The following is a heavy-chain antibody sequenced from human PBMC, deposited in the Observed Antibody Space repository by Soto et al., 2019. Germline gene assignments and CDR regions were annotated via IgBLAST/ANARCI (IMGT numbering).Heavy chain of an antibody. Sequence: TLPLTCTVSGGSISRGGYYWSWLRQHPGKCLEWIGYIYYSGSTYYNPSLKSRVTISVDTSKNQFSLKLSSVTAADTAVYYCVRNLNWNDGVAFDIRGQGTMDTVSS. D-gene: IGHD1-1*01. CDR2: IYYSGST. CDR3: VRNLNWNDGVAFDI. V-gene: IGHV4-31*03. CDR1: GGSISRGGYY. J-gene: IGHJ3*02.